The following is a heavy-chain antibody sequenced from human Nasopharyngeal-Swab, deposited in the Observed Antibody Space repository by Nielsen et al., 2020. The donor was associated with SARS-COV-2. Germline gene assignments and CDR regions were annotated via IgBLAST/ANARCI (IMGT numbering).Heavy chain of an antibody. V-gene: IGHV4-30-2*01. D-gene: IGHD4-17*01. CDR2: IYHSGST. Sequence: SETLSLTCAVSGGSISSGGYSWSWIRQPPGKGLEWIGYIYHSGSTYYNPSLKSRVTISVDRSKNQFSLKLSSVTAADTAVYYCASLRSAPGDDAFDIWGQGTMVTASS. J-gene: IGHJ3*02. CDR1: GGSISSGGYS. CDR3: ASLRSAPGDDAFDI.